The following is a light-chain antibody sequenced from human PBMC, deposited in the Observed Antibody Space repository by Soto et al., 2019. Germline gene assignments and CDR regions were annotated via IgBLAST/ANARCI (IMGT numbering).Light chain of an antibody. J-gene: IGKJ5*01. CDR3: QQSYSTPFT. Sequence: DIQMTQSPSSLSASVGGRVTLTCRASQSISSYLNWYQQKPGKAPKLLIYAAYSLQSGVTSRFSGSGSGTDFTITISSLQPEDFATYYCQQSYSTPFTFGQGTRLEIK. CDR1: QSISSY. CDR2: AAY. V-gene: IGKV1-39*01.